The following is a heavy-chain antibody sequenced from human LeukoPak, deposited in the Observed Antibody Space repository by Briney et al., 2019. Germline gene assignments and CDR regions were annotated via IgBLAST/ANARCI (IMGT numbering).Heavy chain of an antibody. CDR1: GYTFTSYG. J-gene: IGHJ4*02. CDR2: VSGYNGNT. CDR3: AKDIHPGLDSGASCCFDY. D-gene: IGHD3-22*01. Sequence: ASVKVSCKASGYTFTSYGISWVRQAPGQGLEWMGGVSGYNGNTNYAQNVQGRVTMTTDTSTNTAYMELRSLRSDDTAVYYCAKDIHPGLDSGASCCFDYWGQGTPVTVSS. V-gene: IGHV1-18*01.